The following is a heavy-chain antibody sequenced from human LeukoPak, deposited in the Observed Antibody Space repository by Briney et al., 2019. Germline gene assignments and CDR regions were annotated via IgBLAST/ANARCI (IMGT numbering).Heavy chain of an antibody. CDR1: GFTFSTYV. Sequence: PGGSLRLSCAASGFTFSTYVMTWVRQAPGKGLGWVSSIGGSGGSPYHGNSVKGRFSISRDNSKNTLYLQMNSLRDEDTAVYYCAKGGIGSSSGLDYWGQGTLVTVSS. CDR3: AKGGIGSSSGLDY. CDR2: IGGSGGSP. V-gene: IGHV3-23*01. J-gene: IGHJ4*02. D-gene: IGHD5-18*01.